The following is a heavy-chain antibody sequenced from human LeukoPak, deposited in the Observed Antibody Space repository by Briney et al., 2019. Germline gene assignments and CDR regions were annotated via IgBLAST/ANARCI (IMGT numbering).Heavy chain of an antibody. CDR2: INPNSGGT. V-gene: IGHV1-2*02. D-gene: IGHD3-10*01. J-gene: IGHJ6*03. Sequence: GASVKVSCKASGYTFTGYYMHWVRQAPGQGLEWMGWINPNSGGTNYAQKFQGRVTMTRDTSISTAYMELSRLRSDDTAVYYCARDTMVRGVIPYYYYYMDVWGKGTTVTISS. CDR3: ARDTMVRGVIPYYYYYMDV. CDR1: GYTFTGYY.